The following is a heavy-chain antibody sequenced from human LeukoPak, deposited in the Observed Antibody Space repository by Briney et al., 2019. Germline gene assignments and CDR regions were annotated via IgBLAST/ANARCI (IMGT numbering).Heavy chain of an antibody. CDR3: ARVKTTMVREDY. V-gene: IGHV1-18*04. CDR2: ISAYNGNT. J-gene: IGHJ4*02. Sequence: ASVKLSCKASGYTFTRYGISWVRQAPGQGLEGMGWISAYNGNTNYAQKLQGRVTMTTDTSTSTAYMELRSLRSDDTAVYYCARVKTTMVREDYWGQGTLVTVSS. CDR1: GYTFTRYG. D-gene: IGHD3-10*01.